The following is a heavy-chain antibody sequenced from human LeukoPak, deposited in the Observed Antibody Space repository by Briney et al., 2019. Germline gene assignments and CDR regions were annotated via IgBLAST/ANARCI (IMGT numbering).Heavy chain of an antibody. CDR3: ARPRCCSSTSCKWSYFDY. V-gene: IGHV3-64*01. CDR1: GFTFSSYA. D-gene: IGHD2-2*01. CDR2: ISSNGGST. J-gene: IGHJ4*02. Sequence: GGSLRLSCAASGFTFSSYAMHWVRQAPGKGLEYVSAISSNGGSTYYANSVKGRFTISRDNSKNTLYLQMGSLRAEDMAVYYCARPRCCSSTSCKWSYFDYWGQGTLVTVSS.